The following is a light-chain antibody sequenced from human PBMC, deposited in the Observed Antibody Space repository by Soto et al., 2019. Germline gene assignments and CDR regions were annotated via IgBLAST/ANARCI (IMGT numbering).Light chain of an antibody. Sequence: EIVLTQSPGTLSLSPGGRATLPCRANQGVRSKYLTWYQQKPGQAPRLLIYGASSRATGIPDRFSGTGSGTDFTLTISRLEPEDFAVYYCQQYGGSPYTFGQGTKLEIK. CDR3: QQYGGSPYT. CDR2: GAS. CDR1: QGVRSKY. V-gene: IGKV3-20*01. J-gene: IGKJ2*01.